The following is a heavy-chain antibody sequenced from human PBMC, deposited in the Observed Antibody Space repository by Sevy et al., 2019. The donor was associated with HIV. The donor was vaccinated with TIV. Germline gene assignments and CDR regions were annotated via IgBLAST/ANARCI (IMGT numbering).Heavy chain of an antibody. CDR2: IWNDGSNK. Sequence: GSLRLSCTASGFTFSNYGMHWVRQAPGKGLEWVAAIWNDGSNKYYADSVKGRFTISRDNSKNTLYLQMNSLRVEDTAVYFCARGCDFNDRSAKRDFDYWGQRTLVTVSS. J-gene: IGHJ4*02. CDR3: ARGCDFNDRSAKRDFDY. CDR1: GFTFSNYG. V-gene: IGHV3-33*01. D-gene: IGHD3-22*01.